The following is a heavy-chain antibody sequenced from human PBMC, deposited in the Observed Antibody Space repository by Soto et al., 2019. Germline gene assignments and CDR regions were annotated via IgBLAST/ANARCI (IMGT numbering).Heavy chain of an antibody. CDR1: GYTFTSYG. Sequence: GASVKVSCKASGYTFTSYGISWVRQAPGQGLEWMGWINAYNGNTNYAQKLQGRVTMTTDTSTSTAYMALRSLRSDDTAVYYCARDPVAGTYFDYWGQRAPVTVSS. CDR2: INAYNGNT. D-gene: IGHD6-19*01. V-gene: IGHV1-18*01. J-gene: IGHJ4*02. CDR3: ARDPVAGTYFDY.